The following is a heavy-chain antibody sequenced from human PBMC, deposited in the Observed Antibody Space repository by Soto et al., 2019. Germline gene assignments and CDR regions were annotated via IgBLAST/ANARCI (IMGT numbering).Heavy chain of an antibody. Sequence: WGSLRLSCAASGFTFRNYAIHWVRQAPGKGLEWVAVISRDGSHKYYLDSVKGRFTISRDNSKDTVDLLMNSLRDDDSAMYYCARSRNSAVADSFDFWGQGTLGTVSS. CDR3: ARSRNSAVADSFDF. J-gene: IGHJ4*02. V-gene: IGHV3-30*04. CDR2: ISRDGSHK. D-gene: IGHD1-26*01. CDR1: GFTFRNYA.